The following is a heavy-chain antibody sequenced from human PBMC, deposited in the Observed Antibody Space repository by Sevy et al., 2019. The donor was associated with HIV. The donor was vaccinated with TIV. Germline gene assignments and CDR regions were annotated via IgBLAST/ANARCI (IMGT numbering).Heavy chain of an antibody. CDR1: GGSISSGGYY. CDR3: ARGRGCSSTSCYTDYYYGMDV. Sequence: SETLSLTCTVSGGSISSGGYYWSWIRQHPGKGLEWLGYIYYSGSTYYNPSLKSRVTISVDTSKNQFSLKLSSVTAADTAVYYCARGRGCSSTSCYTDYYYGMDVWGQGTTVTVSS. J-gene: IGHJ6*02. V-gene: IGHV4-31*03. CDR2: IYYSGST. D-gene: IGHD2-2*02.